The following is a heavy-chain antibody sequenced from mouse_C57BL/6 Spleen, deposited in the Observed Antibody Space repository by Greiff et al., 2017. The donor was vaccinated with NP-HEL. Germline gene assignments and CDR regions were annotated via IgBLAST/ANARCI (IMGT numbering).Heavy chain of an antibody. CDR2: ISGGGGNT. D-gene: IGHD2-1*01. Sequence: EVMLVESGGGLVKPGGSLKLSCAASGFTFSSYTMSWVRQTPEKRLEWVATISGGGGNTYYPDSVKGRFTISRDNAKNTLYLQMSSLRSEDTALYYCARHEDGNYLYYAMDYWGQGTSVTVSS. CDR1: GFTFSSYT. J-gene: IGHJ4*01. CDR3: ARHEDGNYLYYAMDY. V-gene: IGHV5-9*01.